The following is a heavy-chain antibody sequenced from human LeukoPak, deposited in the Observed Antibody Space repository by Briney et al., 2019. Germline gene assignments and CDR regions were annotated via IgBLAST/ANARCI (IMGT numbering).Heavy chain of an antibody. D-gene: IGHD6-6*01. CDR1: GFTFSGFW. CDR3: ARSLYRSLACG. CDR2: INSDGSEG. J-gene: IGHJ3*01. V-gene: IGHV3-7*03. Sequence: GGSLRLSCAVSGFTFSGFWMSWSRQAPGKGLEWVASINSDGSEGYYADVVKGRFTISRDNAKNSLYLQINSLRAEDTAVYYCARSLYRSLACGWGQGTMVTVSS.